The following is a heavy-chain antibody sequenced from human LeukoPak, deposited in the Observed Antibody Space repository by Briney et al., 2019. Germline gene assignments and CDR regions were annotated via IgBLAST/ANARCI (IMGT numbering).Heavy chain of an antibody. D-gene: IGHD6-13*01. J-gene: IGHJ4*02. V-gene: IGHV2-5*02. CDR3: ARKISSSWYFGFDY. CDR2: IYWDDDK. CDR1: GFSLSTSGVG. Sequence: SGPTLVKPTQTLTLTCTFSGFSLSTSGVGVGWIRQPPGKALEWLALIYWDDDKRYSPSLKSRLTITKDTSKNQVVLTMTNMDPVDTATYYCARKISSSWYFGFDYWGQGTLSPSPQ.